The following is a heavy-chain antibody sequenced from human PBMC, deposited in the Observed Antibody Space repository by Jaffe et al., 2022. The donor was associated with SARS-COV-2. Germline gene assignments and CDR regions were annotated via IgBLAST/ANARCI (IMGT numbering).Heavy chain of an antibody. V-gene: IGHV4-61*02. CDR1: GGSISSGSYY. CDR2: IYTSGST. D-gene: IGHD3-22*01. CDR3: ARDGYDSSGYYYPIDY. Sequence: QVQLQESGPGLVKPSQTLSLTCTVSGGSISSGSYYWSWIRQPAGKGLEWIGRIYTSGSTNYNPSLKSRVTISVDTSKNQFSLKLSSVTAADTAVYYCARDGYDSSGYYYPIDYWGQGTLVTVSS. J-gene: IGHJ4*02.